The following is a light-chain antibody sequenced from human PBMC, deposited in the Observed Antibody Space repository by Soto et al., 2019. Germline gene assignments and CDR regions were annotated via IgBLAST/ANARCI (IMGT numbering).Light chain of an antibody. CDR1: QNINSY. Sequence: EIVLTQSPATLSLSPGERATLSCRASQNINSYLAWYQQKPGQAPRLLIYATSNRATGIPARFSGSGSGTYFTLSISSLEPEDFAVYYCQQRSSWPFTFGPGTKVDIK. V-gene: IGKV3-11*01. J-gene: IGKJ3*01. CDR2: ATS. CDR3: QQRSSWPFT.